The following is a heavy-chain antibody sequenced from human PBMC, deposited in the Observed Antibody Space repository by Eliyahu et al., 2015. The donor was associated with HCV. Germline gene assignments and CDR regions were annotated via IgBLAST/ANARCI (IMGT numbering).Heavy chain of an antibody. D-gene: IGHD2-15*01. CDR3: ARSPIPLLGHCTGGSCGTFDI. CDR2: ISWNGGAI. CDR1: GFTFXXHA. Sequence: EVQLVESXXDLVQPGRSXRLSCAVSGFTFXXHAXHXVRQAPGKGLEWVSGISWNGGAIGYADSVKGRFTISRDNAENSLYLHMNSLRAEDTALYYCARSPIPLLGHCTGGSCGTFDIWGQGTMVTVSS. V-gene: IGHV3-9*01. J-gene: IGHJ3*02.